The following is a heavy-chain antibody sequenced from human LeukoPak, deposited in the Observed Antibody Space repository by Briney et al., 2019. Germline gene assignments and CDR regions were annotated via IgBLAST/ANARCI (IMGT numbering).Heavy chain of an antibody. V-gene: IGHV4-38-2*02. CDR2: ISHSGTT. J-gene: IGHJ1*01. Sequence: SETLSLTXTVSGYSISSGYYWGWIRHPPGKGLECIGSISHSGTTYYNPSLKSRVTISVDTSKNQFSLKVSSVTAADTAVYYCARDLGSSKYFQHWGQGTLVTVSS. D-gene: IGHD6-13*01. CDR1: GYSISSGYY. CDR3: ARDLGSSKYFQH.